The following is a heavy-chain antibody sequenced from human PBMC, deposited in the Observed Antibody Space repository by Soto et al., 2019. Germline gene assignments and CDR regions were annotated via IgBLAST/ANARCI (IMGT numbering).Heavy chain of an antibody. CDR2: IIPIFGTA. Sequence: SVKVSCKASGGTFSIYAISGVGQSPLQWLEWMGGIIPIFGTANYAQKFQGRVTITADKSTSTAYMELSSLRSEDTAVYYCARQGGYSSSWYGGGMDVWGQGTTVTVSS. CDR1: GGTFSIYA. CDR3: ARQGGYSSSWYGGGMDV. D-gene: IGHD6-13*01. J-gene: IGHJ6*02. V-gene: IGHV1-69*06.